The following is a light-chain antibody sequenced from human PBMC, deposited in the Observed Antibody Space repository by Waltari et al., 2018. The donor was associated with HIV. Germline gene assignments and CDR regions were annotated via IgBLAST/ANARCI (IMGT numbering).Light chain of an antibody. CDR1: SLRTFL. CDR3: KSRDSSGVV. Sequence: SSELTQDPAVSVALGQPVRITSQGDSLRTFLASWYQQKPGQAPLLVIYGENNRPSGIPDRFSVSSSGDTASLTITGAQAEDEADYYCKSRDSSGVVFGGGTKLTVL. V-gene: IGLV3-19*01. J-gene: IGLJ3*02. CDR2: GEN.